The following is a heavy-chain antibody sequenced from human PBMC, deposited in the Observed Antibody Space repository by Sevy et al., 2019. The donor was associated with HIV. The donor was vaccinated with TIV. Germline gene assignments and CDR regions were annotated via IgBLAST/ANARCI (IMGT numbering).Heavy chain of an antibody. CDR1: GFTFSSYG. D-gene: IGHD1-1*01. Sequence: GGSLRLSCAASGFTFSSYGMLWVRQAPGKGLEWVAVIWYDGSNKYYADSVKGRFTISRDNSKNTLYLQMNSLRAEDTAVYYCAREWKGGLNWFDPWGQGTLVTVSS. CDR3: AREWKGGLNWFDP. CDR2: IWYDGSNK. V-gene: IGHV3-33*01. J-gene: IGHJ5*02.